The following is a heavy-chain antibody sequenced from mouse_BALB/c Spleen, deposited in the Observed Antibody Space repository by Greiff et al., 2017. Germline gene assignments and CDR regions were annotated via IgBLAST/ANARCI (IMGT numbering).Heavy chain of an antibody. CDR3: AREDYYYGSSIGAMDY. J-gene: IGHJ4*01. CDR2: IWAGGST. D-gene: IGHD1-1*01. Sequence: VKVVESGPGLVAPSQSLSITCTVSGFSLTSYGVHWVRQPPGKGLEWLGVIWAGGSTNYNSALMSRLSISKDNSKSQVFLKMNSLQTDDTAMYYCAREDYYYGSSIGAMDYWGQGTSVTVSS. CDR1: GFSLTSYG. V-gene: IGHV2-9*02.